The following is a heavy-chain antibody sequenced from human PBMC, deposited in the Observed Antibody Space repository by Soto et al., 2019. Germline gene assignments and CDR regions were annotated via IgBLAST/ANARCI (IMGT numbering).Heavy chain of an antibody. CDR2: ISSSSSYI. J-gene: IGHJ3*02. CDR3: ARDRVLRYFDWLFQAAEKTSGFLGGDDAFDI. CDR1: GFTFSSYS. D-gene: IGHD3-9*01. Sequence: PGGSLRLSCAASGFTFSSYSMNWVRQAPGKGLEWVSSISSSSSYIYYADSVKVRFTISRDNAKNSLYLQMNSLRAEDTAVYYCARDRVLRYFDWLFQAAEKTSGFLGGDDAFDIWGQGTMVTVSS. V-gene: IGHV3-21*01.